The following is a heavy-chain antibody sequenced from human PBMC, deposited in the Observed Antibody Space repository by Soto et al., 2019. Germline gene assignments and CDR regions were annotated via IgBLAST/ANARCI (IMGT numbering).Heavy chain of an antibody. CDR3: ARVTPPDNCSGGSCYSFDY. CDR2: INPNSGGT. CDR1: GYTFTGYY. Sequence: QVQLVQSGAEVKKPGASVKVSCKASGYTFTGYYMHWVRQAPGQGLEWMGWINPNSGGTNYAQKFQGWVTMTRDTSISTAYMELSRLRSDDTAVYYCARVTPPDNCSGGSCYSFDYWGQGTLVTVSS. V-gene: IGHV1-2*04. D-gene: IGHD2-15*01. J-gene: IGHJ4*02.